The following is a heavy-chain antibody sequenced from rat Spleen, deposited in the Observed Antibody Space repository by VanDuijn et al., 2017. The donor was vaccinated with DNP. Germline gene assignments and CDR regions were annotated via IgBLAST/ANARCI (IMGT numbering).Heavy chain of an antibody. CDR2: ISTGGSDI. CDR1: GFTFSKYY. V-gene: IGHV5-25*01. J-gene: IGHJ2*01. Sequence: EVQLVESGGGLVQPGGSMKLSCAASGFTFSKYYMAWVRQAPTKGLEWVAFISTGGSDIYYRDSVRGRFTISRDNAKSTLYLQMDSLRSDDTATYYCARLWDYWGQGVMVTVSS. CDR3: ARLWDY.